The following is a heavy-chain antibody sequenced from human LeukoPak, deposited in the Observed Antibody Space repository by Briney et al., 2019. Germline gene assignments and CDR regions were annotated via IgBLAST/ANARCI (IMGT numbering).Heavy chain of an antibody. J-gene: IGHJ4*02. D-gene: IGHD4/OR15-4a*01. CDR2: ISGSDRTT. V-gene: IGHV3-23*01. Sequence: GGSLRLSCAASGFTFSNYAMSWVRQAPGKGLEWVSGISGSDRTTYYADSVKGRFTISRDNFRNTLYLQMNSLRAEDTAVYYCARRAGAYSHPYDYWGQGTLVTVSS. CDR1: GFTFSNYA. CDR3: ARRAGAYSHPYDY.